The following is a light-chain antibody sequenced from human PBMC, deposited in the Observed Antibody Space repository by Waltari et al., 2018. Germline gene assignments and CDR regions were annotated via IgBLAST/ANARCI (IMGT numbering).Light chain of an antibody. J-gene: IGLJ2*01. CDR1: SSDVGGYKY. CDR3: CSYAGGDTVV. Sequence: QSALTQPRSVSGSPGQSVTISCTATSSDVGGYKYVYWYQQHPGKAPKLMISDVTERPSGVPDRFSGSKSGNTASLTISGLQAEDEGDYYCCSYAGGDTVVFGGGTKLTVL. V-gene: IGLV2-11*01. CDR2: DVT.